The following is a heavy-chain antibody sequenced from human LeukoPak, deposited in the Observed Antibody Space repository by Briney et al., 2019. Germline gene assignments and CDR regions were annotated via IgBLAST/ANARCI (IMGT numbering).Heavy chain of an antibody. J-gene: IGHJ4*02. V-gene: IGHV3-7*01. CDR3: ARFALKTPPTD. CDR1: RFTFSNYW. Sequence: GGSLRLSCVASRFTFSNYWMTWVRQAPGKGLERVANIKNDGGEKYYMESVKGRFTISRDNAKNSLFLQMNSLRAEDTAVYYCARFALKTPPTDWGQGTLVTVSS. CDR2: IKNDGGEK.